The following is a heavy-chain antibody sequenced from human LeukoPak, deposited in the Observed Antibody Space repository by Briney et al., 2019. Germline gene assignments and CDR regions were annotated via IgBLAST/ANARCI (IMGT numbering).Heavy chain of an antibody. Sequence: GGSLRLSCAASGFTFSSYEMNWVRQAPGKGLECVAVISYDGSNKYHADSVKGRFTISRDNSKGTLYLQMNSLRAEDTAVYYCARDPTVTGTGYFDYWGQGTLVTVSS. CDR3: ARDPTVTGTGYFDY. V-gene: IGHV3-30*04. CDR2: ISYDGSNK. D-gene: IGHD6-19*01. CDR1: GFTFSSYE. J-gene: IGHJ4*02.